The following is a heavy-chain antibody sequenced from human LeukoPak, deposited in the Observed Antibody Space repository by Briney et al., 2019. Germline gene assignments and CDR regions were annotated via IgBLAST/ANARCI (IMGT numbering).Heavy chain of an antibody. D-gene: IGHD3-22*01. CDR3: ATDASIYDSRGYYYLW. Sequence: SVKVSCKASGGTFSRYTISWVRQAPGQGLECMGGIIPMFGRANYAQKFQGRLTITADESSTTAYMELSGLRSEDTAVYYCATDASIYDSRGYYYLWWGQGTLVTVSS. CDR1: GGTFSRYT. CDR2: IIPMFGRA. V-gene: IGHV1-69*01. J-gene: IGHJ4*02.